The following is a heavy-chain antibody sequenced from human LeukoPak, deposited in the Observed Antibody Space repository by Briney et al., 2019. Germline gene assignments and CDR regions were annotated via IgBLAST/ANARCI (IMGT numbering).Heavy chain of an antibody. V-gene: IGHV4-59*01. CDR3: ARERDYDFWGGYYKTYYFDY. CDR1: GGSISSYY. J-gene: IGHJ4*02. CDR2: IYYSGST. D-gene: IGHD3-3*01. Sequence: PSETLSLTCTVSGGSISSYYWSWIRQPPGKGLEWIGYIYYSGSTNYNPSLKSRVTISVDTSKNQFSLKLSSVTAADTAVYYCARERDYDFWGGYYKTYYFDYWGQGTLVTVSS.